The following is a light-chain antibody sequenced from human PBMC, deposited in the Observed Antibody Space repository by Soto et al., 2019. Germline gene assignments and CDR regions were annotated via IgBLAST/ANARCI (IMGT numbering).Light chain of an antibody. CDR3: QQYYSNPPWS. V-gene: IGKV4-1*01. Sequence: DIVMTQSPDSLAVSLGERATINCKSSQSVLYSSNNRNYLAWYQQKAGQPPKLLIYWASTRESGVPDRFSGSGSGTDFTLTISSLQAEDVAVYYCQQYYSNPPWSFGLGTKVEIK. J-gene: IGKJ1*01. CDR2: WAS. CDR1: QSVLYSSNNRNY.